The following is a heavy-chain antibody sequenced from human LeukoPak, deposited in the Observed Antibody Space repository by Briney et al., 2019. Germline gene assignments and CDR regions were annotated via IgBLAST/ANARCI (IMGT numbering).Heavy chain of an antibody. CDR1: GGTFSSYA. J-gene: IGHJ4*02. CDR3: ARVRYCSSTSCYGSEYYFDY. V-gene: IGHV1-69*05. D-gene: IGHD2-2*01. CDR2: IIPILGTA. Sequence: SVKVSCKASGGTFSSYAISWVRQAPGQGLEWMGGIIPILGTANYAQKFQGRVTITTDESTSTAYMELSSLRSEDTAVYYCARVRYCSSTSCYGSEYYFDYWGQGTLVTVSS.